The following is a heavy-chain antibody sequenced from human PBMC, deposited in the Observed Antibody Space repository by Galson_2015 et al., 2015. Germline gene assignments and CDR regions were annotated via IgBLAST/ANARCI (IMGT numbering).Heavy chain of an antibody. CDR2: IKHDGSEI. CDR1: GFTFSSHW. D-gene: IGHD3-3*01. CDR3: ARYKIFGVVIDY. Sequence: SLRPPCAAPGFTFSSHWMTWVRQVPGKGLEWVANIKHDGSEIYYVDSVKGRFTISRDNAENSLYLQMSSLRAEDTAIYYCARYKIFGVVIDYWGQGTLVTVSS. V-gene: IGHV3-7*01. J-gene: IGHJ4*02.